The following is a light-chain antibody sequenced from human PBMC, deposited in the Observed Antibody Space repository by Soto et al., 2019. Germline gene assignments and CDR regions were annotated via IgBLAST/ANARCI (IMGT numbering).Light chain of an antibody. J-gene: IGKJ4*01. CDR1: QSVSSY. CDR3: QQRSNWPLT. V-gene: IGKV3-11*01. Sequence: EIVLTQSPATLSLSPGERATLSCRASQSVSSYLAWYQQKLGQAPRLLIYDASNRAPGIPARFNGSGSGTDFTLTISSLEPEDFAVYYCQQRSNWPLTFGGGTKVEIK. CDR2: DAS.